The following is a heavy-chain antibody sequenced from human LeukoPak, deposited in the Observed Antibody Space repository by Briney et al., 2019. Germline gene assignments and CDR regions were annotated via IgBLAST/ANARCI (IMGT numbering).Heavy chain of an antibody. D-gene: IGHD1-1*01. CDR1: GFTFDEHA. CDR3: ARDLSWNLGDALDI. Sequence: GGSLRLSCAASGFTFDEHAMHWVRQPPGKGLEWVSGVSWKSDSIAYADSVGGRFTISRDNAKNSLYLQMNSLRTDDTALYFCARDLSWNLGDALDIWSQGTMVTVSS. J-gene: IGHJ3*02. V-gene: IGHV3-9*01. CDR2: VSWKSDSI.